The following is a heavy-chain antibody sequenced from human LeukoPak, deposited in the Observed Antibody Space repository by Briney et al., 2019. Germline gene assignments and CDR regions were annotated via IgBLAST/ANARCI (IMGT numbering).Heavy chain of an antibody. CDR3: ARQQLERYYYGMDV. V-gene: IGHV5-51*01. CDR2: IYPGHSDT. J-gene: IGHJ6*02. Sequence: GESLKISCKGSGYSFTSYWIGWVRHMPGKGLEWMGIIYPGHSDTRYSPSFQGQVTISADKSISTAYLQSSSLKASDTAMDYCARQQLERYYYGMDVWGQGTTVTVSS. CDR1: GYSFTSYW. D-gene: IGHD1-1*01.